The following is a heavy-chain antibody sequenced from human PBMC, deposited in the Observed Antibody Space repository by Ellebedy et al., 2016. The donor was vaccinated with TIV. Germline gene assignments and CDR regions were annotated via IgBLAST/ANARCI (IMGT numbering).Heavy chain of an antibody. J-gene: IGHJ3*02. V-gene: IGHV3-7*01. CDR1: GFSFRSYW. CDR2: INQDGSDE. Sequence: GETLKISCGASGFSFRSYWMTWVRQAPGKGLEWVANINQDGSDEYYVDSVKGRFTIARDNAKNSLFLQMNSLRAEDTAIYYCATDGSYGDYLSPSHAFAIWGQGTMVTVSS. CDR3: ATDGSYGDYLSPSHAFAI. D-gene: IGHD4-17*01.